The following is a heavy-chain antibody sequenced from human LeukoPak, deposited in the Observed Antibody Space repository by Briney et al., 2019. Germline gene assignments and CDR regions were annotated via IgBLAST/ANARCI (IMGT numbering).Heavy chain of an antibody. D-gene: IGHD6-6*01. J-gene: IGHJ6*03. CDR2: ISRTGSNI. Sequence: PGGSLRLACAASGFTLSAYSMNWVRQAPGKGLEWVSSISRTGSNIYYAESVKGRFTISRDNAKNSLYLQMNSLRAEDTAVYYCAGDREYSRGGDPEINYYYYYMDVWGKGTTVTVSS. CDR1: GFTLSAYS. CDR3: AGDREYSRGGDPEINYYYYYMDV. V-gene: IGHV3-21*01.